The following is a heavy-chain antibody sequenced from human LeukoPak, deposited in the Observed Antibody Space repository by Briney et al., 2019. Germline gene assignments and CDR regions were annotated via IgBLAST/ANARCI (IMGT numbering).Heavy chain of an antibody. D-gene: IGHD6-6*01. Sequence: TSETLSLTCTVSGGSISSGGYYWGWIRQPPGKGLEWIGSIYYSGSTYYNPSLKSRVTISVDTSKNQFSLKLSSVTAADTAEYYCARQEKQLVLDWFDPWGQGTLVTVSS. CDR3: ARQEKQLVLDWFDP. CDR1: GGSISSGGYY. CDR2: IYYSGST. V-gene: IGHV4-39*01. J-gene: IGHJ5*02.